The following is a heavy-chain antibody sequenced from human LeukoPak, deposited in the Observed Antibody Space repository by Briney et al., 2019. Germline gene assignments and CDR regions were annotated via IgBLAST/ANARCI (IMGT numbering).Heavy chain of an antibody. Sequence: ASVKVSCKASGYTFTSYGISWVRQAPGQGLEWMGRISAYNGNTNYAQKLQGRVTMTTDTSTSTAYMELRSLRSDDTAVYYCARDGQIAARPVVGFDYWGQGTLVTVSS. CDR1: GYTFTSYG. CDR2: ISAYNGNT. V-gene: IGHV1-18*01. CDR3: ARDGQIAARPVVGFDY. J-gene: IGHJ4*02. D-gene: IGHD6-6*01.